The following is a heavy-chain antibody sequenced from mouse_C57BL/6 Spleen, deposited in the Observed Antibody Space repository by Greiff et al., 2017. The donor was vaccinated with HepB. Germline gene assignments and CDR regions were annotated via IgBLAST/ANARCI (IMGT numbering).Heavy chain of an antibody. J-gene: IGHJ2*01. CDR1: GYSITSGYY. Sequence: EVQRVESGPGLVKPSQSLSLTCSVTGYSITSGYYWNWIRQFPGNKLEWMGYISYDGSNNYNPSLKNRISITRDTSKNQFFLKLNSVTTEDTATYYCARAAYALLLRYWGQGTTLTVSS. CDR3: ARAAYALLLRY. V-gene: IGHV3-6*01. D-gene: IGHD1-1*01. CDR2: ISYDGSN.